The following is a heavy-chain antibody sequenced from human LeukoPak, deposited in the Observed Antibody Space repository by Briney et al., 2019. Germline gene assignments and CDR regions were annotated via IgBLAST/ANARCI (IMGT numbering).Heavy chain of an antibody. Sequence: ETLSLTCTVSGGSISSYYWSWVRQAPGKGLEWVANIKQDGSEKYYVDSVKGRFTISRDNAKNSLYLQMNSLRAEDTAVYYCARDREYGGDFDYWGQGTLVTVSS. D-gene: IGHD4-23*01. V-gene: IGHV3-7*01. J-gene: IGHJ4*02. CDR1: GGSISSYY. CDR2: IKQDGSEK. CDR3: ARDREYGGDFDY.